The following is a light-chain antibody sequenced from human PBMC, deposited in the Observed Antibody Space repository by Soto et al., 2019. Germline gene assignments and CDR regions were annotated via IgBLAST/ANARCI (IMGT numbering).Light chain of an antibody. CDR1: RSDVGGYNY. CDR2: DIS. J-gene: IGLJ2*01. V-gene: IGLV2-14*01. Sequence: QSVLTQPASVSGSPGQSITISCTGTRSDVGGYNYVSWYQQHPGKAPKLMIYDISNRPSGVSNRFSGSKSGNTASLTISGLQAEDEADYYCSSYTSRSTVVFGGGTKLTVL. CDR3: SSYTSRSTVV.